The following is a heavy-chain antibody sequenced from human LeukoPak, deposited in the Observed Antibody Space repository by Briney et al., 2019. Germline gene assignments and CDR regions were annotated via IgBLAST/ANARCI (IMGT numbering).Heavy chain of an antibody. Sequence: SETLSLTCAVYGGSFSGYYWSWIRQPPGKGLEGMGEINHSKSNNYNPSLKRRVTISVDTSKKQFSLKLSSVTAADTAVYYCARAKWRTAAGIGYWGQGTLVTVSS. J-gene: IGHJ4*02. CDR3: ARAKWRTAAGIGY. CDR1: GGSFSGYY. D-gene: IGHD6-13*01. V-gene: IGHV4-34*01. CDR2: INHSKSN.